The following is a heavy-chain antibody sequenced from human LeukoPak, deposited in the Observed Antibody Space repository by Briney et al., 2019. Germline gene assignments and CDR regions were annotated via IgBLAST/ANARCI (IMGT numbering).Heavy chain of an antibody. V-gene: IGHV3-49*03. J-gene: IGHJ1*01. Sequence: PGRSLRLSCTASGFTLGDYAMRWFRQAPGKGLEWVGVIRSKAYGGTREYAAAVKGRLTISRDDSKSIAYLQMNSLKTEDTAVYYCTRALARGLYYSDSSGYLSGYWGQGTLVTVSS. CDR2: IRSKAYGGTR. CDR1: GFTLGDYA. CDR3: TRALARGLYYSDSSGYLSGY. D-gene: IGHD3-22*01.